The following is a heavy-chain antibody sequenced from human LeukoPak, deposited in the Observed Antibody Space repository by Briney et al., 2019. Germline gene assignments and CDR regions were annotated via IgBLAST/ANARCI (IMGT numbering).Heavy chain of an antibody. V-gene: IGHV3-48*03. J-gene: IGHJ4*02. Sequence: GGSLRLSCAGSGFTFSSYEMNWVRQAPGKGLEWVSHISSSGSTIYYADSVKGRFTISRDNAKNSLYLQMNSLRAEDTAVYYCARPNPLGYCSSTSCYEYYFDYWSQGTLVTVSS. CDR1: GFTFSSYE. D-gene: IGHD2-2*01. CDR3: ARPNPLGYCSSTSCYEYYFDY. CDR2: ISSSGSTI.